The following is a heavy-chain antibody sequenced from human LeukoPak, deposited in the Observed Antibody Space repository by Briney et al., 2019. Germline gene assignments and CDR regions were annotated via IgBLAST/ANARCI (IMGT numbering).Heavy chain of an antibody. D-gene: IGHD3-22*01. CDR2: IYYSGST. CDR3: ARMVGYYERTPYYFDY. V-gene: IGHV4-59*08. Sequence: PSETLSLTCTVSGGSISSYYWSWIRQPPGKGLEWIGYIYYSGSTNYNPSLKSRVTISVDTSKNQFSLKLSSVTAADTAVYYCARMVGYYERTPYYFDYWGQGTLVTVSS. CDR1: GGSISSYY. J-gene: IGHJ4*02.